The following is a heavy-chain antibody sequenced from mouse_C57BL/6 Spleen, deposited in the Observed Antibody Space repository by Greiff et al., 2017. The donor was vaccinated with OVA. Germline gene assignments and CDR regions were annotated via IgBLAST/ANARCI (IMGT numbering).Heavy chain of an antibody. V-gene: IGHV1-18*01. J-gene: IGHJ3*01. D-gene: IGHD1-1*01. CDR2: INPNNGGT. Sequence: EVKLEESGPELVKPGASVKIPCKASGYTFTDYNMDWVKQSHGKSLEWIGDINPNNGGTIYNQKFKGKATLTVDKSSSTAYMELRSLTSEDTAVYYCARTLYYYGSSPFAYWGQGTLVTVSA. CDR1: GYTFTDYN. CDR3: ARTLYYYGSSPFAY.